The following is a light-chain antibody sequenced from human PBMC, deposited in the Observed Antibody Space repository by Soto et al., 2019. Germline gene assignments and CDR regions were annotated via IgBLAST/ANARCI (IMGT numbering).Light chain of an antibody. J-gene: IGKJ4*01. V-gene: IGKV3-11*01. CDR3: QQRSNWPPIT. CDR2: DAS. CDR1: QSVSSY. Sequence: EIVLTQSPATLSLSPGERATLSCRASQSVSSYLAWYQQKPGQAPRLLIYDASNRTTSIPARFSGSGSGKEFTLPISSIEPEDLAVNYCQQRSNWPPITFGVGTKVEIK.